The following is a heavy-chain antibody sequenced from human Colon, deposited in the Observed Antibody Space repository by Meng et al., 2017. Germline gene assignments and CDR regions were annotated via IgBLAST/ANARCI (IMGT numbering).Heavy chain of an antibody. Sequence: QGPLQESGPGLVKPSQTLSLTCVVSGGSISGDGYYWSWIRQHPGKGLEWIGYVHDSGDTYYKSSLKSRITISIDTSENKFSLKLKSVTAADTAVYYCARDPSNRGAFFDPWGQGTLVTVSS. CDR1: GGSISGDGYY. CDR3: ARDPSNRGAFFDP. V-gene: IGHV4-31*11. D-gene: IGHD3-10*01. CDR2: VHDSGDT. J-gene: IGHJ5*02.